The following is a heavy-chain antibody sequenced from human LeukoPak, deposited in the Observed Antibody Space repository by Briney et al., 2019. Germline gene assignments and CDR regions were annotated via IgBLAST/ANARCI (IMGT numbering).Heavy chain of an antibody. D-gene: IGHD3-10*01. J-gene: IGHJ4*02. CDR2: ISYSGGCT. CDR3: TKGAHLWAGESLSFDY. Sequence: GGSLRLSCAASGFTFRSYALSWVRQAPGKGLEWVSVISYSGGCTYSADSVKGRFTISSDNSKNSLYLQMTSLRVAEKPVYYCTKGAHLWAGESLSFDYWGQGTLVTVSS. V-gene: IGHV3-23*01. CDR1: GFTFRSYA.